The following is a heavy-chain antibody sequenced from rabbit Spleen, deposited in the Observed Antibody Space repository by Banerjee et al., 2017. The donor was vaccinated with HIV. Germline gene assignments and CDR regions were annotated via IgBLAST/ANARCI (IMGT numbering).Heavy chain of an antibody. J-gene: IGHJ4*01. V-gene: IGHV1S45*01. Sequence: QEQLVESGGGLVKPEGSLKLSCTASGFSFSNKAVMCWVRQAPGKGLEWIACINTVTGKAVYASWAKGRFTFSKTSSTTVTLLVTSLTAADTAAYFCARDALTTADYWRLYYFDLWGPGTLVTVS. CDR1: GFSFSNKAV. CDR3: ARDALTTADYWRLYYFDL. CDR2: INTVTGKA. D-gene: IGHD2-1*01.